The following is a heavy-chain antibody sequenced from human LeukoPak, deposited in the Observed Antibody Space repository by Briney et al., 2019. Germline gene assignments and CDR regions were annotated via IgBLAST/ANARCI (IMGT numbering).Heavy chain of an antibody. D-gene: IGHD4/OR15-4a*01. CDR1: GFTVSNNY. CDR2: IYSGGST. CDR3: ARLTSGANSDY. Sequence: GGSLRLSRAASGFTVSNNYLSWVRQAPGKGLEWVSVIYSGGSTYYADSVKGRFTISRDNSKNTVFLQMNSLRAEDTAVYYCARLTSGANSDYWGQGTLVTVSS. V-gene: IGHV3-53*01. J-gene: IGHJ4*02.